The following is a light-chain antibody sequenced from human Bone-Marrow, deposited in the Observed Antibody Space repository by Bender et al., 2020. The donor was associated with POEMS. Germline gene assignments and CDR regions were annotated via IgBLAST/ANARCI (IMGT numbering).Light chain of an antibody. J-gene: IGLJ2*01. Sequence: QSALTQPPSASGSPGQSVTISCTGTSSDVGGYNYVSWYQQFPGKVPKLIIYEVSRRPSGVPDRFSGSKSGNTASLTVSGLQAEDEADYYCQAWDTYSVIFGGGTKLTVL. CDR1: SSDVGGYNY. V-gene: IGLV2-8*01. CDR2: EVS. CDR3: QAWDTYSVI.